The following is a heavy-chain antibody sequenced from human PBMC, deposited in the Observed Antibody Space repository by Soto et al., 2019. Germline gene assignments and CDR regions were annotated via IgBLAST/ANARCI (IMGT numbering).Heavy chain of an antibody. CDR1: GFTFSSYA. CDR2: ISGSGGST. D-gene: IGHD3-3*01. Sequence: GGSLRLSCAASGFTFSSYAMSWVRQAPGKGLEWVSAISGSGGSTYYADSVKGRFTISRDNSKNTLYLQMNSLRAEDTAVYYCAKWVHLEWLLSAYYYYYGMDVWGQWTTVTVSS. CDR3: AKWVHLEWLLSAYYYYYGMDV. J-gene: IGHJ6*02. V-gene: IGHV3-23*01.